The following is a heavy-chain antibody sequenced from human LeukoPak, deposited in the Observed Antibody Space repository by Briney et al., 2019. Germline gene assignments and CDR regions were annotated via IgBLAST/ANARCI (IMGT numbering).Heavy chain of an antibody. CDR2: IYHSGST. V-gene: IGHV4-59*08. CDR3: ARHSWVNGYFDF. Sequence: PSETLSLTCTVSGGSISGSYWTWIRQPPGKGLEWIAYIYHSGSTYYNPSLKSRVIISVDTSKNQFSLNLNSVTAADTAVYFCARHSWVNGYFDFWGQGTLVTVSS. J-gene: IGHJ4*02. D-gene: IGHD4-17*01. CDR1: GGSISGSY.